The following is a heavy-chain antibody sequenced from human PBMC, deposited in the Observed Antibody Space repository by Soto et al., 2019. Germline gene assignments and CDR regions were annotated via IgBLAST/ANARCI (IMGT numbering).Heavy chain of an antibody. CDR2: ISAYNGNT. CDR3: AREYYDFWSGYYTRSGGRGMDF. V-gene: IGHV1-18*01. D-gene: IGHD3-3*01. J-gene: IGHJ6*02. Sequence: XSVKVSCQGSGYTFTSYGIRLVRQAPGQGLECMGWISAYNGNTNYAQKLQGRVTMTTDTSTSTAYMELRSLRSDDTAVYYCAREYYDFWSGYYTRSGGRGMDFWGHGTTVTVSS. CDR1: GYTFTSYG.